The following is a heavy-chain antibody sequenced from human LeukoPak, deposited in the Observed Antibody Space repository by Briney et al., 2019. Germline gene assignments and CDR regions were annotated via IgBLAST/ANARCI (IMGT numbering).Heavy chain of an antibody. D-gene: IGHD6-19*01. CDR3: VRGGWYLYDALDI. V-gene: IGHV3-23*01. J-gene: IGHJ3*02. Sequence: PGGSLRLSCAASGFPFSSYEMNWVRQAPGKGLEWVSIISGYGDTTYYTDSVRGRFTISRDNSKNTLYLQMNSLRVEDTAVYYCVRGGWYLYDALDIWGQGTLVTVSS. CDR2: ISGYGDTT. CDR1: GFPFSSYE.